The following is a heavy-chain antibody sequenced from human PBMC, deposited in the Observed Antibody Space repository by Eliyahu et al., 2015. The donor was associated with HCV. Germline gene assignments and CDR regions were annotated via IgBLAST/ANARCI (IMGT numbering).Heavy chain of an antibody. CDR3: ARSPEGGSPISRTFDY. CDR1: GDSIGSFGSY. Sequence: QVQLQESGPGLVKPSQTLSLTCNVSGDSIGSFGSYWAWIRQHPGKGLEWIGYIYPPGTSLSNPSLKSRVSLSIDTSKNQFSLNLKSVTAADTAFYYCARSPEGGSPISRTFDYWGQGVLVTVSS. V-gene: IGHV4-31*03. J-gene: IGHJ4*02. D-gene: IGHD3-3*02. CDR2: IYPPGTS.